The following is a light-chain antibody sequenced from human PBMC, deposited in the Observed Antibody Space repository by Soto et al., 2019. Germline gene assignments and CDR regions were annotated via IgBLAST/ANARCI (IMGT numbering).Light chain of an antibody. J-gene: IGKJ1*01. CDR1: QSVNSD. V-gene: IGKV3-15*01. CDR3: QQYNNWPPKT. Sequence: ETVMTQSPATVSVSPGERVTLSCRASQSVNSDLAWYQQKPGQAPRLLIYGASTRATDIPARFSGSGSGTEFTLTISSLQSEDFAVYYCQQYNNWPPKTFGQGTKVDIK. CDR2: GAS.